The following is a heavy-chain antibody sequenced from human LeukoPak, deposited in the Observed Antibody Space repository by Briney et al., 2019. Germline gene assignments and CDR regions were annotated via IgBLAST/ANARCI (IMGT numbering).Heavy chain of an antibody. CDR2: IFGSGGSA. J-gene: IGHJ4*02. Sequence: GGSLRLSCAASGFTFNSYAMYWVRQAPGKGLEWVTGIFGSGGSAHYADSVKGRFTISRDNSKNTVYLQMNSLRAEDTAVYYCAKTTTGYSSGRYPGWPVDYWGQGALVTVSS. CDR1: GFTFNSYA. CDR3: AKTTTGYSSGRYPGWPVDY. D-gene: IGHD6-19*01. V-gene: IGHV3-23*01.